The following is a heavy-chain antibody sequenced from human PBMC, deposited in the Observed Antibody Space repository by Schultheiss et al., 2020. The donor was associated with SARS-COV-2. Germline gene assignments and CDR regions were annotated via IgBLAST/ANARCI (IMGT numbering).Heavy chain of an antibody. V-gene: IGHV5-51*01. J-gene: IGHJ6*02. CDR1: GYRFSNYW. CDR3: ARRAYYYFGLDV. Sequence: GGSLRLSCKASGYRFSNYWIGWVRQMPGKGLEWMGIIYPGDSDTRYSPSFQGQVIISVDKSINTAYLQWSSLKASDTAIYYCARRAYYYFGLDVWGQGTTVTVSS. CDR2: IYPGDSDT.